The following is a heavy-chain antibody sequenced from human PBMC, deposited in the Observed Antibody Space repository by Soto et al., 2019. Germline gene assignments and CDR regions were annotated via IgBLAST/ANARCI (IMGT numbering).Heavy chain of an antibody. CDR3: AKGILSYYYDSSGYYLPDY. CDR1: GFTFSSYG. CDR2: ISYDGSNK. D-gene: IGHD3-22*01. J-gene: IGHJ4*02. Sequence: QVQLVESGGGVVQPGRSLRLSCAASGFTFSSYGMHWVRQAPGKGLEWVAVISYDGSNKYYADSVKGRFTISRDNSKNTLYLQMNSLRAEDTAVYYCAKGILSYYYDSSGYYLPDYWGQGTLVTVSS. V-gene: IGHV3-30*18.